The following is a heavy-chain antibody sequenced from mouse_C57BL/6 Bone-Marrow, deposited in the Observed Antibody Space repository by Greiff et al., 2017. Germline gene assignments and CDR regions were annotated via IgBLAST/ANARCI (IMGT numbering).Heavy chain of an antibody. CDR1: GFNIKDDY. D-gene: IGHD1-1*01. V-gene: IGHV14-4*01. J-gene: IGHJ3*01. Sequence: EVQLQQSGAELVRPGASVKLSCTASGFNIKDDYMHWVKQRPEQGLEWIGWIDPENGDTEYASKFQGKATITADTSSNTAYLQLSSLTSEDTAVYYCTTRGILLRYPFAYWGQGTLVTVSA. CDR2: IDPENGDT. CDR3: TTRGILLRYPFAY.